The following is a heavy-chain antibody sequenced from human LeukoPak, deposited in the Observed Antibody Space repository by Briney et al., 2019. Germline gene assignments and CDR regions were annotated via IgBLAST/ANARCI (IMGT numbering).Heavy chain of an antibody. CDR3: ARAYSTTWYSYLDY. Sequence: PSETLSLTCTVSGGSISSYYWSWIRQPPGKGLEWIGYIYYSGSTNYNPSLKSRVTISLDTSKNQFSLNLRSVTAADTAVYYCARAYSTTWYSYLDYWGQGTLVTVSS. CDR2: IYYSGST. J-gene: IGHJ4*02. V-gene: IGHV4-59*01. CDR1: GGSISSYY. D-gene: IGHD6-13*01.